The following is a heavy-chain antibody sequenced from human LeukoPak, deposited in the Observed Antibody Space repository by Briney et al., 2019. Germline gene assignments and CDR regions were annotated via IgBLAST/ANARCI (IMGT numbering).Heavy chain of an antibody. V-gene: IGHV4-34*01. Sequence: SETLSLTCAVYGGSFSGYYWSWIRQPPGKGLEWIGDINHSGSTNYNPSLKSRVTISVDTSKNQFSLKLSSVTAADTAVYYCARGPPIDYYDSSGYYYVFDYWGQGTLVTVSS. CDR3: ARGPPIDYYDSSGYYYVFDY. CDR1: GGSFSGYY. CDR2: INHSGST. J-gene: IGHJ4*02. D-gene: IGHD3-22*01.